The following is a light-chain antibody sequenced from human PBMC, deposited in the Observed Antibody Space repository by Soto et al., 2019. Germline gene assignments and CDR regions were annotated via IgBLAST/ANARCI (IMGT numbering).Light chain of an antibody. Sequence: QSALTQPPSASGSPGQSVTISCTGTSNDVGGYDSVSWYQQHPGKAPKLMIYEVSKRPSGVPDRFSGSKSGNTASLTVSGLQAEDEADYYCSSYAGSNNPYVFGTGTKLTVL. CDR1: SNDVGGYDS. V-gene: IGLV2-8*01. CDR2: EVS. CDR3: SSYAGSNNPYV. J-gene: IGLJ1*01.